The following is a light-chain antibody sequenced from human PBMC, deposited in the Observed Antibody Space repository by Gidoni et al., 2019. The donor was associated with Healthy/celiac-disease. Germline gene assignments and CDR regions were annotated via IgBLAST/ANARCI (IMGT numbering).Light chain of an antibody. V-gene: IGLV3-1*01. CDR2: QDT. J-gene: IGLJ3*02. Sequence: SYELTQPPSVSVSPGQTASITCSGDKLGDKYACWYQQKPGQSPVLLIYQDTKPPSGIPERFSGSNSGNTATLTISGTQPMDEADYYCQAWDSSTVVFGVGTKLTVL. CDR3: QAWDSSTVV. CDR1: KLGDKY.